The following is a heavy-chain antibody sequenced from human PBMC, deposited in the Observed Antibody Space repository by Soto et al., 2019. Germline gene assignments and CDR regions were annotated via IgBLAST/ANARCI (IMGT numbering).Heavy chain of an antibody. V-gene: IGHV4-59*11. D-gene: IGHD4-17*01. J-gene: IGHJ2*01. CDR3: ARNYGGNSQFFDL. CDR2: FFHTGTA. CDR1: GDAITRHY. Sequence: QVQLLESGPGLVKPSGTLSLNCSVFGDAITRHYWSWIRQSPGKGLEWLGYFFHTGTALYNPSLRSRVSMSVDTSKNQFSLKLTSVIPADTAVYFCARNYGGNSQFFDLWGRGTLVTVSS.